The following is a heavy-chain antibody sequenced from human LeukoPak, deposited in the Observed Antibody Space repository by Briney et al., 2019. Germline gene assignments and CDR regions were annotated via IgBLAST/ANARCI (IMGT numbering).Heavy chain of an antibody. Sequence: GGSLRLSCAASGFTFSSYEMNWVRQAPGKGLEWVSYISTSDSTTYYADSVKGRFTISRDNAKNSLYLQMDSLRVEDTGIYYCARDLGTHGGYLDPSGQGTLVTVSS. V-gene: IGHV3-48*03. CDR2: ISTSDSTT. J-gene: IGHJ5*02. D-gene: IGHD3-16*01. CDR1: GFTFSSYE. CDR3: ARDLGTHGGYLDP.